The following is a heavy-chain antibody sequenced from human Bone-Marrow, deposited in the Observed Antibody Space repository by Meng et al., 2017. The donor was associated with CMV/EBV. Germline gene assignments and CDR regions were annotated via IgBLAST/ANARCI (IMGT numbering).Heavy chain of an antibody. J-gene: IGHJ4*02. D-gene: IGHD4-17*01. CDR1: GGSGSSGTYY. CDR2: LYYSGST. CDR3: ARVKGDFGDYLPVDY. V-gene: IGHV4-61*01. Sequence: SETLSLTCTVSGGSGSSGTYYWSWIRQPPGKGLEWIGYLYYSGSTNYNPSLKSRVTISVDTSKNQFSLKLSSVTAADTAVYYCARVKGDFGDYLPVDYWGQGTLVTVSS.